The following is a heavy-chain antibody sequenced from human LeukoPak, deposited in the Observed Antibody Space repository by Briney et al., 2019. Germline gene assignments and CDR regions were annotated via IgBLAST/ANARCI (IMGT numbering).Heavy chain of an antibody. CDR2: INSKSGDR. V-gene: IGHV1-2*02. CDR3: ARFSESPDY. J-gene: IGHJ4*02. CDR1: GYTFTGHY. Sequence: GASVKVSCKASGYTFTGHYMHWARQAPGQGLEWMGWINSKSGDRNSAQKFQGRVTMTRDTSISTAYMELSRLRSDDTAVYYCARFSESPDYRGQGTLVTVSS. D-gene: IGHD6-25*01.